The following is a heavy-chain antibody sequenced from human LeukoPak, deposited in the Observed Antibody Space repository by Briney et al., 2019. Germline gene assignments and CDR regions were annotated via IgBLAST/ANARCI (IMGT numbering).Heavy chain of an antibody. CDR2: ISYDGSNK. J-gene: IGHJ4*02. CDR3: AKAMLRIVVVPAADY. D-gene: IGHD2-2*01. CDR1: GLPFNSYG. V-gene: IGHV3-30*18. Sequence: LTHLCALSGLPFNSYGKLGLRQAPAKGREWVAFISYDGSNKYYAHSVKGRFTISRDNSKNTLYLQMNSLRAEDTAVYYCAKAMLRIVVVPAADYWGEGTLVTVSS.